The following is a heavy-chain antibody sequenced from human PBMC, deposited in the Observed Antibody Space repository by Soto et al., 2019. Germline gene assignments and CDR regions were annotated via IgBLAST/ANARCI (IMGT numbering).Heavy chain of an antibody. J-gene: IGHJ5*02. Sequence: QVQLQQWGSGLLKPSETLSLTCAIYGGSFSDYYWHWIRQSPGKGLEWIGEIHLSGRVNFTPSLKSRTSLSMDTSRNQFFLKLRSLTAADTAVYFCARTPTRGASAWLDPWGRGHLVTVSS. CDR3: ARTPTRGASAWLDP. V-gene: IGHV4-34*01. CDR2: IHLSGRV. D-gene: IGHD1-26*01. CDR1: GGSFSDYY.